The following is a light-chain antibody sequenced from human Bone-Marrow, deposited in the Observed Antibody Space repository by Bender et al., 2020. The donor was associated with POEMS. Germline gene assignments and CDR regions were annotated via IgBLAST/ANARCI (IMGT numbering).Light chain of an antibody. CDR3: AKWDDSLNGWV. V-gene: IGLV1-44*01. CDR1: SSKFGSYP. CDR2: NNS. Sequence: QSVLTQPPLASGTPGHRVPISCSGSSSKFGSYPVTWYQQLPGAAPKLVIFNNSQRPSGVPDRFSGSNSGTSASLAISGLLSDDGADFYCAKWDDSLNGWVFGGGTKLTVL. J-gene: IGLJ3*02.